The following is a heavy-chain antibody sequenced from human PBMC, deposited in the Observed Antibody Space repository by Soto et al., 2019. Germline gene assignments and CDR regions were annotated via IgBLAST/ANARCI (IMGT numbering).Heavy chain of an antibody. J-gene: IGHJ4*02. Sequence: GGSLRLSCAASGFTFSSYAMSWVRQAPGKGLEWVSAISGSGGSTYYADSVKGRFTISRDNSKNTLYLQMNSLRAEDKAVYYCAKAISSSYYCAYWGQGTLVTGSA. CDR2: ISGSGGST. D-gene: IGHD6-6*01. CDR1: GFTFSSYA. CDR3: AKAISSSYYCAY. V-gene: IGHV3-23*01.